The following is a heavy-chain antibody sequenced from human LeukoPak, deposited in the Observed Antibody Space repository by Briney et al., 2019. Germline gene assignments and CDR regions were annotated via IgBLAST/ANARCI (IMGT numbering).Heavy chain of an antibody. Sequence: GGSLRLSCAASGFNFSSYSTNWVRQAPGKGLEWVSSISSSAYYTYYADSVKGRFTISRDNTKNSLYLLMNSLRAEDTAVYYCARDSAYSSSYDYWGQGTLVTVSS. J-gene: IGHJ4*02. CDR1: GFNFSSYS. CDR2: ISSSAYYT. CDR3: ARDSAYSSSYDY. V-gene: IGHV3-21*04. D-gene: IGHD6-6*01.